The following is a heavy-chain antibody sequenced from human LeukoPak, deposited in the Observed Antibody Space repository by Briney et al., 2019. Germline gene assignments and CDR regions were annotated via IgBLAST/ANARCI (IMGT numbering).Heavy chain of an antibody. D-gene: IGHD6-13*01. CDR3: ARDSRTYSSSWYLIFDY. CDR1: GGSVSSSSYY. J-gene: IGHJ4*02. V-gene: IGHV4-39*07. Sequence: SETLSLTCSVSGGSVSSSSYYWGWNRQPPGKGLEWIGSTFYSESTYYNSSLKSRVTISVDTSKNQFSLKLSSVTAADTATYFCARDSRTYSSSWYLIFDYWGQGTLVTVSS. CDR2: TFYSEST.